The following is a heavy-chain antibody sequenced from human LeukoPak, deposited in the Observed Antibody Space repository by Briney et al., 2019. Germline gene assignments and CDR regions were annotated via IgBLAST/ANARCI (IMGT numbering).Heavy chain of an antibody. Sequence: GGSLRLSCAVSGFTFSNGWMSWVRQAPGKGLEGVGRIKSKSDGGTTDYDAPVKGRFPFSRDDSRNTLYLQMNSLKAEDTAVYYCATARGSGPGYFHPWGQGTLVTVSS. D-gene: IGHD6-19*01. V-gene: IGHV3-15*01. CDR2: IKSKSDGGTT. CDR1: GFTFSNGW. J-gene: IGHJ1*01. CDR3: ATARGSGPGYFHP.